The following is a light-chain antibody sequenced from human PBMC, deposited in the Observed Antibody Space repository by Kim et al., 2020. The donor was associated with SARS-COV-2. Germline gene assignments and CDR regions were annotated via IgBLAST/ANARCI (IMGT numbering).Light chain of an antibody. CDR3: QQYNNWPPLYT. Sequence: SPGERATLSCRASQSVSSNLAWYQQKPGQAPRLLIYSASTRATGIPARFSGSGSGTEFTLTISSLQSEDFAVYYCQQYNNWPPLYTFGQGTKLEIK. J-gene: IGKJ2*01. CDR1: QSVSSN. V-gene: IGKV3-15*01. CDR2: SAS.